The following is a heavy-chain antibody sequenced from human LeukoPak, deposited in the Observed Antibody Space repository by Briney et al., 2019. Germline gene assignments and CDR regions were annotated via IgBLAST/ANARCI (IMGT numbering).Heavy chain of an antibody. J-gene: IGHJ4*02. V-gene: IGHV4-39*01. Sequence: KASETLSLTCTVSGDSISSTNYYWGWIRQPPGKGLEWIWSYTGSTDYNPSLKSRVAISVDPSKGQISLRLSSVTAADTAVYYCARHGPTRKQWLVGYYFHYWGQGPVVSVSS. CDR2: YTGST. CDR1: GDSISSTNYY. CDR3: ARHGPTRKQWLVGYYFHY. D-gene: IGHD6-19*01.